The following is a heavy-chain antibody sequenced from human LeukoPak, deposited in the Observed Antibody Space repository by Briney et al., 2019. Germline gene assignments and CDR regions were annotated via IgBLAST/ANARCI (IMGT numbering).Heavy chain of an antibody. J-gene: IGHJ4*02. D-gene: IGHD3-22*01. CDR3: ARDRDGSGLVDY. Sequence: SETLSLTCVVYGGSFSGYYWSWIRQPPGKGLEWIGEINHSGSTNYNPSLKSRVTISVDTSKNQLSLKLSSVTAADTAVYYCARDRDGSGLVDYWGQGTLVTVSS. V-gene: IGHV4-34*01. CDR2: INHSGST. CDR1: GGSFSGYY.